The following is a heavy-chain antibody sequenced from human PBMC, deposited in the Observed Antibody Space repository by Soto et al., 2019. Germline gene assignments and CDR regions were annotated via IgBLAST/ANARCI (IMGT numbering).Heavy chain of an antibody. CDR2: MNPNSGNT. CDR1: GYTFTSYD. Sequence: QVQLVQSGAEVKKPGASVKVSCKASGYTFTSYDINWVRLATGQGLEWMGWMNPNSGNTAYAQKFQGRVTMTRNTSIAKAYMRLGSLRPEDTAVYYCARLKQDYAEAWGQGPRVTVPS. CDR3: ARLKQDYAEA. D-gene: IGHD3-16*01. V-gene: IGHV1-8*01. J-gene: IGHJ5*02.